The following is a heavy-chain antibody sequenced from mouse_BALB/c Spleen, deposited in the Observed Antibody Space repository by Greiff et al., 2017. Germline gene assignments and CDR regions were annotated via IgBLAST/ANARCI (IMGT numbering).Heavy chain of an antibody. Sequence: QVHVKQSGAELVRPGTSVKVSCKASGYAFTNYLIEWVKQRPGQGLEWIGWINPGSGGTNYTEKFKGKATLTTDKSSSTAYMQLSSLTSDDSAVYSCAWCDYDRGYYAMDYWGQGTSVTVSS. V-gene: IGHV1-54*01. CDR1: GYAFTNYL. CDR2: INPGSGGT. D-gene: IGHD2-4*01. J-gene: IGHJ4*01. CDR3: AWCDYDRGYYAMDY.